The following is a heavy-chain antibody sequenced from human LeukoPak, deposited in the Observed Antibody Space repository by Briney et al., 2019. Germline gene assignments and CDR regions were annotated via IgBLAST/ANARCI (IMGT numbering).Heavy chain of an antibody. CDR1: GFTFSSYS. Sequence: GGSLRLSCAASGFTFSSYSMNWVLQAPGKGLEWVSYISSSSSTIYYADSVKGRFTISRDNAKNSLYLQMNSLRAEDTAVYYCAREAGWVRGVIDYWGQGTLVTVSS. CDR3: AREAGWVRGVIDY. J-gene: IGHJ4*02. D-gene: IGHD3-10*01. V-gene: IGHV3-48*01. CDR2: ISSSSSTI.